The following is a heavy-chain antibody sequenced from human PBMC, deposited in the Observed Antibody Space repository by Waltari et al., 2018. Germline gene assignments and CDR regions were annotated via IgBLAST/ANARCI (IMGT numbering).Heavy chain of an antibody. J-gene: IGHJ4*02. CDR3: TRERITIVRGVVDS. CDR2: IYYSGST. V-gene: IGHV4-31*03. D-gene: IGHD3-10*01. CDR1: GGSISSRAYY. Sequence: QVQLQESGPGLVQHSQTLSLTCTVSGGSISSRAYYWSWIRQHPGKGLEWLGYIYYSGSTYYNPSLKSRATMSLDTSKNQLSLKLNSVTAADTAVYYCTRERITIVRGVVDSWGQGTLVTVSS.